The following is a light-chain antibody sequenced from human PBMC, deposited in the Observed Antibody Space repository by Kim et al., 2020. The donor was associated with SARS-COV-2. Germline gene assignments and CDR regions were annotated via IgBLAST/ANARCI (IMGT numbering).Light chain of an antibody. J-gene: IGLJ2*01. CDR3: QVWDSSTASPYVV. Sequence: SYELTQPLSVSVALGQTARITCGGNNIGSKNVHWYQQKPGQAPVLVIYRDSNRPSGIPERFSGSNSGNTATLTISRAQAGDEADYYCQVWDSSTASPYVVFGGGTKLTVL. CDR1: NIGSKN. V-gene: IGLV3-9*01. CDR2: RDS.